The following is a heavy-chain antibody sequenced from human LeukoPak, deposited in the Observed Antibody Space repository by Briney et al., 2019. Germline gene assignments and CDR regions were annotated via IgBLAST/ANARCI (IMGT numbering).Heavy chain of an antibody. CDR3: AIHDSSGYYRAWGDAFDI. J-gene: IGHJ3*02. V-gene: IGHV3-30*02. Sequence: PGGSLRLSCAASGFTFRSYGMHWVRQAPGKGLEWVAYIQNDGSNEQYADSVKGRFSISRDSSKNILYLQMNSLRAEDTAVYYCAIHDSSGYYRAWGDAFDIWGQGTMVTVSS. D-gene: IGHD3-22*01. CDR2: IQNDGSNE. CDR1: GFTFRSYG.